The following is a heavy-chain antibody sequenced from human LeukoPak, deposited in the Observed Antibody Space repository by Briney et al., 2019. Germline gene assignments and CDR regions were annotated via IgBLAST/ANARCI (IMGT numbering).Heavy chain of an antibody. CDR3: ARAEKVETGMTSRYY. J-gene: IGHJ4*02. CDR2: INPNGGGT. CDR1: GYTFTGYY. V-gene: IGHV1-2*02. Sequence: GASVKVSCKASGYTFTGYYIHWVRQAPGQGLEWMGWINPNGGGTNYAQKFQGRVTMTRDTSISTAYMELSRLRSDDTAVYYCARAEKVETGMTSRYYWGQGTLVTVSS. D-gene: IGHD1-1*01.